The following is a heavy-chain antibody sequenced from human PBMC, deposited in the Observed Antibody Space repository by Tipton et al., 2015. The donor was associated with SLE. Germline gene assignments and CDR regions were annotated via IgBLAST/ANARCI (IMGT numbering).Heavy chain of an antibody. D-gene: IGHD3-10*01. V-gene: IGHV4-59*01. Sequence: TLSLTCTVSGGSISSYYWSWIRQPPGKGLEWIGYIYYSGSTNYNPSLKSRVTISVDTSKNQFSLKLSSVTAVDTAVYYCARERFFARRGFDIWGQGTMVTVSS. CDR3: ARERFFARRGFDI. CDR2: IYYSGST. CDR1: GGSISSYY. J-gene: IGHJ3*02.